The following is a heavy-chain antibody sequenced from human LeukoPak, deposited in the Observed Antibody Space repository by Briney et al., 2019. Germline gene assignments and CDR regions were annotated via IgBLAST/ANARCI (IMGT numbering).Heavy chain of an antibody. Sequence: GGSLRLSCAASGFTFSSYNMNWVRQAPGKGLEWVSSISSSSSYIYYADSVKGRFTISRDNSKNTLYLQMNSLRAEDTAVYYCAKIPGSGSYIRFWGQGTLVTVSS. D-gene: IGHD3-10*01. V-gene: IGHV3-21*04. CDR2: ISSSSSYI. CDR3: AKIPGSGSYIRF. J-gene: IGHJ4*02. CDR1: GFTFSSYN.